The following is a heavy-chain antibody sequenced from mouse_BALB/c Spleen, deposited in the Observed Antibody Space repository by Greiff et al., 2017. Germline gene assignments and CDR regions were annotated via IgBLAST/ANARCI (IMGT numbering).Heavy chain of an antibody. CDR1: GFAFSSYD. V-gene: IGHV5-12-1*01. CDR3: ARHPGASAMDY. J-gene: IGHJ4*01. CDR2: ISSGGGST. Sequence: EVHLVESGGGLVKPGGSLKLSCAASGFAFSSYDMSWVRQTPEKRLEWVAYISSGGGSTYYPDTVKGRFTISRDNAKNTLYLQMSSLKSEDTAMYYCARHPGASAMDYWGQGTSVTVSS.